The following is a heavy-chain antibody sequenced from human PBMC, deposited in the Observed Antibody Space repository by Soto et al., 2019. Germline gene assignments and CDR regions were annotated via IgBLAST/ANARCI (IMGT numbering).Heavy chain of an antibody. CDR1: GFTFSSYG. D-gene: IGHD3-10*01. V-gene: IGHV3-30*18. CDR3: AKGTGSGSYYPH. CDR2: ISYDGSNK. Sequence: PGGSLRLSCAASGFTFSSYGMHWVRQAPGKGLEWVAVISYDGSNKYYADSVKGRFTISRDNSKNTLYLQMNSLRAEDTAVYYCAKGTGSGSYYPHWGQGTLVTVSS. J-gene: IGHJ4*02.